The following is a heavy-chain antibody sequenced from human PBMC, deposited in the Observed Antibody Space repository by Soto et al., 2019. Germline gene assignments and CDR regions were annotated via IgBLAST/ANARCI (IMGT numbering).Heavy chain of an antibody. Sequence: ASVKVSCKASGYTFTDKYMYWVRQAPGQGLEWMGIITPRDGDTAYAQNLQGRLTMTRDTSTTTVYMELSSLRSEDTAVYYCAGYNWNYVLDAFDIWGQGTMVTVSS. V-gene: IGHV1-46*01. CDR3: AGYNWNYVLDAFDI. J-gene: IGHJ3*02. CDR2: ITPRDGDT. CDR1: GYTFTDKY. D-gene: IGHD1-7*01.